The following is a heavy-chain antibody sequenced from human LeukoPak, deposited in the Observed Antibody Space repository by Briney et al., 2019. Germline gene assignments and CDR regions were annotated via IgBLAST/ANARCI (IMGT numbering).Heavy chain of an antibody. D-gene: IGHD3-10*01. CDR2: INHSGST. Sequence: PSETLSLTCAVYGGSFSGYYWSWIRRPPGKGLEWIGEINHSGSTNYNPSLKSRVTISVDTSKNQFSLKLSSVTAADTAVYYCARGDYYGSGSYYTHYYYYYGMDVWGKGTTVTVSS. J-gene: IGHJ6*04. CDR1: GGSFSGYY. CDR3: ARGDYYGSGSYYTHYYYYYGMDV. V-gene: IGHV4-34*01.